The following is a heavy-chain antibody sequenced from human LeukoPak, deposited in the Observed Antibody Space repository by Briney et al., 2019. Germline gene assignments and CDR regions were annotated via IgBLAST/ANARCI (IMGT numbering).Heavy chain of an antibody. CDR1: GFNFSCYA. Sequence: GGSLRLSCAASGFNFSCYAMHWVREASGKGLEWVAVISYDGSNKYYADSVKGRFTISRDNSKNTLYLQMNSLRAEDTAVYYCAREEIAAHPDYWGQGTLVTVSS. D-gene: IGHD6-13*01. V-gene: IGHV3-30-3*01. J-gene: IGHJ4*02. CDR3: AREEIAAHPDY. CDR2: ISYDGSNK.